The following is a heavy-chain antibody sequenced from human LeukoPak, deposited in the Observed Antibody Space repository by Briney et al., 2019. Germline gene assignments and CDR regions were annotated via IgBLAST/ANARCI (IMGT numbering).Heavy chain of an antibody. D-gene: IGHD4-17*01. CDR2: IYYSGST. CDR1: GGSISNYY. J-gene: IGHJ4*02. V-gene: IGHV4-59*01. CDR3: ARLYGVRKVDY. Sequence: SETLSLTCTVSGGSISNYYWSWIRQPPGKGLEWIGYIYYSGSTNYNPSLKSRVTISVDTSKNQFSLKLRSVTAADTAVYYCARLYGVRKVDYWGQGTLVTVSS.